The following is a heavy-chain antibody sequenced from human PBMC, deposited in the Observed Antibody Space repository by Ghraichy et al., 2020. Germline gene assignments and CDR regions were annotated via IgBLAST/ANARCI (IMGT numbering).Heavy chain of an antibody. CDR3: ASGTHGSGSSWYYYGMDV. CDR1: GFTVSSNY. Sequence: GGSLRLSCAASGFTVSSNYMSWVRQAPGKGLEWVSVIYSGGSTYYADSVKGRFTISRDNSKNTLYLQMNSLRAEDTAVYYCASGTHGSGSSWYYYGMDVWGQGTTVTVSS. D-gene: IGHD3-10*01. CDR2: IYSGGST. V-gene: IGHV3-53*01. J-gene: IGHJ6*02.